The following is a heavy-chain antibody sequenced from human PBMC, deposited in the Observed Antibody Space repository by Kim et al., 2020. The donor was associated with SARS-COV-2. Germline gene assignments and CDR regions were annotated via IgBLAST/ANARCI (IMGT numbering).Heavy chain of an antibody. V-gene: IGHV3-48*02. CDR2: ITKSSTTI. J-gene: IGHJ3*02. D-gene: IGHD3-16*01. CDR1: GFTFSAYD. Sequence: GGSLRLSCATSGFTFSAYDMNWVRRAPGKGLEWLSFITKSSTTIYYANSVQGRFTISRDDAKNSLYLQMNSLRDEDTALYYCVRDRMGGAFDTWGQGTMV. CDR3: VRDRMGGAFDT.